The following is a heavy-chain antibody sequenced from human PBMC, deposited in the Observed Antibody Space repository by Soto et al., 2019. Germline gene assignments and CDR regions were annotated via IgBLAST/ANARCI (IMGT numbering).Heavy chain of an antibody. CDR3: ARVVRFFGGHAGY. CDR1: GYTFTEFD. Sequence: GASVKVSCKPSGYTFTEFDINWVRQAPGQGLEWMGWMNTNTSNTGYAQKFQGRVTMTRDTSISTAYMELRRLRSEDTAVYYCARVVRFFGGHAGYWGQGTLVTVSS. CDR2: MNTNTSNT. J-gene: IGHJ4*02. D-gene: IGHD3-3*01. V-gene: IGHV1-8*01.